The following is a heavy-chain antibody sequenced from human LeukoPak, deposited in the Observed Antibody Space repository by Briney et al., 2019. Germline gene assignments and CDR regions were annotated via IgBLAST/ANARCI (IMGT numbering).Heavy chain of an antibody. CDR2: ISGSGGSI. J-gene: IGHJ4*02. CDR3: ARAPPQYGSGSYYTY. D-gene: IGHD3-10*01. CDR1: GFTFSSYA. V-gene: IGHV3-23*01. Sequence: GGSLRLSCAASGFTFSSYAMSWVRQAPGKGLEWVSAISGSGGSIYYADSVKGRFTISRDNAKNSLYLQMNSLRAEDTAVYYCARAPPQYGSGSYYTYWGQGTLVTVSS.